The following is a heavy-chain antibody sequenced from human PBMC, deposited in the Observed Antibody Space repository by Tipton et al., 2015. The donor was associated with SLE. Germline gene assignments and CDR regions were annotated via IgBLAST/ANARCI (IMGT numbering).Heavy chain of an antibody. CDR3: ARVGYDSSGYRMDV. D-gene: IGHD3-22*01. Sequence: TLSLTCTVSGGSVSSGSYYWSWIRQPPGKGLEWIGEINHSGSTNYNPSLKSRVTISVDTSKNQFSLKLSSVTAADTAVYYCARVGYDSSGYRMDVWGQGTTVTVSS. J-gene: IGHJ6*02. CDR2: INHSGST. V-gene: IGHV4-30-2*05. CDR1: GGSVSSGSYY.